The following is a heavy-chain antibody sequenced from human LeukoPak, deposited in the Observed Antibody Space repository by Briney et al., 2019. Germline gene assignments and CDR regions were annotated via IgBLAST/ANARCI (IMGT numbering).Heavy chain of an antibody. J-gene: IGHJ3*02. CDR3: AKSLPTTASGTGRAFDI. Sequence: PGGSLRLSCAASGFTFSSYAMSWVRQAPGKGLEWVSAISGSGGSTYYADPLKGRFTISRDNSKNTLYLQMDSLRAEDTAKYYCAKSLPTTASGTGRAFDIWGQGTVVTVSA. V-gene: IGHV3-23*01. CDR1: GFTFSSYA. CDR2: ISGSGGST. D-gene: IGHD1-26*01.